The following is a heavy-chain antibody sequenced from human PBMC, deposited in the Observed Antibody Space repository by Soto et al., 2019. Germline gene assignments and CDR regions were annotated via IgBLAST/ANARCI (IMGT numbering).Heavy chain of an antibody. V-gene: IGHV3-7*05. Sequence: EVQLVESGGGLGQPGGSLRLSCAASGFMFGPYWMNWVRQAPGKGLEWVANIEKDGSERNYVDSVKGRFTISRDNAKNSLYLQMNSLRAEDTAVYYCAGGSGWESDFWGQGTHVTVSS. CDR1: GFMFGPYW. J-gene: IGHJ4*02. CDR2: IEKDGSER. CDR3: AGGSGWESDF. D-gene: IGHD6-19*01.